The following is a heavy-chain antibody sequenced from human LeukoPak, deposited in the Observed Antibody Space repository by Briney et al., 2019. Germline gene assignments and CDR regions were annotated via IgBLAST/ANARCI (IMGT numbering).Heavy chain of an antibody. D-gene: IGHD4-17*01. J-gene: IGHJ5*01. CDR2: ISLSGTNT. CDR1: GLTFSSSA. Sequence: PGGSLRLSCAASGLTFSSSAMSWVRQAPGMGLEWVSGISLSGTNTYYADSVKGRFTISRDNSKNTLYLQMNSLRVDDTALYYCAKGGHGKFDFWGQGTLVTVSS. CDR3: AKGGHGKFDF. V-gene: IGHV3-23*01.